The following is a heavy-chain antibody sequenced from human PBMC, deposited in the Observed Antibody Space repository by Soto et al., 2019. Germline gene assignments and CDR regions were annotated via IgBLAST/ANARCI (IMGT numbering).Heavy chain of an antibody. Sequence: EVQLLESGGGLVQPGGSLRLSCAASGFTFNSYAMNWVRQAPGKGLEWVSGISTSGGATYYAVSVKVLFTISRDNSKNTLYLHMNSLRAEDTAVYYCAKSTCRPSCLPLYFDDWGQGTLVTVSS. CDR1: GFTFNSYA. D-gene: IGHD2-15*01. V-gene: IGHV3-23*01. J-gene: IGHJ4*02. CDR2: ISTSGGAT. CDR3: AKSTCRPSCLPLYFDD.